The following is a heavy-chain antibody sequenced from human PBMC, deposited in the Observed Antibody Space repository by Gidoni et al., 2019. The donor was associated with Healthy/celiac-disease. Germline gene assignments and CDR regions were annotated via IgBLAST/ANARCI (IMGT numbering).Heavy chain of an antibody. Sequence: QVQLQQWGAGLLKPSETLSLTCAVYGGSFSGYYWSWIRPPPGKGLEWIGEINHSGRTNYNPSLKSRVTISVDTSKNQCSLKLSSVTAADTAVYYCARGLNYDGPRQPGRNFDYWGQGTLVTVSS. CDR3: ARGLNYDGPRQPGRNFDY. D-gene: IGHD3-10*01. CDR2: INHSGRT. CDR1: GGSFSGYY. V-gene: IGHV4-34*01. J-gene: IGHJ4*02.